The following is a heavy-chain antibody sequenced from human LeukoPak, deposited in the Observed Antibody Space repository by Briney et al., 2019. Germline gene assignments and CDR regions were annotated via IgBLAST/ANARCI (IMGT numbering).Heavy chain of an antibody. J-gene: IGHJ4*02. CDR3: ARQWDPFWGFDY. D-gene: IGHD7-27*01. V-gene: IGHV4-39*01. Sequence: PSETLSLTCTVSGDSISSSSYYWGWIRQPPGKGLEWIGSIYYSGSTYYNPSLKSRVTISVDTSKNQFSLKLSSVTAADTAVYYCARQWDPFWGFDYWSQGTLVTVSS. CDR2: IYYSGST. CDR1: GDSISSSSYY.